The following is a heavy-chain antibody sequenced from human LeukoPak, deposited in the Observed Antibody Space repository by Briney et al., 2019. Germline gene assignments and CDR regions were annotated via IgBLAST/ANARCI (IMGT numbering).Heavy chain of an antibody. CDR2: INADGSGT. CDR1: GFRFSSFS. CDR3: TRTHITADY. J-gene: IGHJ4*02. Sequence: PGGSLRLSRAVSGFRFSSFSMHWLHQAPAKGLMLVSRINADGSGTRYADSVEGRFTVSRDNARNTLYLQMNSLRAEDTAMYYCTRTHITADYWGQGTLVTVSS. D-gene: IGHD3-10*01. V-gene: IGHV3-74*01.